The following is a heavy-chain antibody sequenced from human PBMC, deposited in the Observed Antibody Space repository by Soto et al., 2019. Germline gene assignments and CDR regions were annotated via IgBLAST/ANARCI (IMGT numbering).Heavy chain of an antibody. J-gene: IGHJ4*02. CDR2: IGHSGGT. D-gene: IGHD3-16*01. V-gene: IGHV4-34*01. Sequence: PSETLSLTCAVYGGSFSGYYWSWIRQPPGKRREWIGEIGHSGGTVYNPSLESRVTISEDSSDNRFSLTLTSVTAADTAVYYCARHGGYYFDYWGQGAPVTVSS. CDR3: ARHGGYYFDY. CDR1: GGSFSGYY.